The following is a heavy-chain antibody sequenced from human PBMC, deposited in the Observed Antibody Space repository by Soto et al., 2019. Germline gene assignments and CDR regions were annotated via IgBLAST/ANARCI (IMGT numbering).Heavy chain of an antibody. D-gene: IGHD3-3*01. CDR3: AKDFTGPLAFDP. Sequence: PGESLKISCKGSGYSFSTFWIGWVRQMPGKGLEWMGIIYPGDSDTRYSPSFQGQVTISRDNSKNTLYLQMNSLRAEDTAVYYCAKDFTGPLAFDPWGQGTLVTVSS. J-gene: IGHJ5*02. V-gene: IGHV5-51*01. CDR2: IYPGDSDT. CDR1: GYSFSTFW.